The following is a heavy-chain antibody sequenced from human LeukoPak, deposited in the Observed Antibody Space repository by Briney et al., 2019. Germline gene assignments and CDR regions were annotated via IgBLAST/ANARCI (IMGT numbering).Heavy chain of an antibody. CDR1: GXTFSSYG. D-gene: IGHD6-13*01. V-gene: IGHV3-33*01. CDR3: ARDMGIAAAGIRA. Sequence: PGRSLRLSCAASGXTFSSYGMHWVRQAPGKGQEWVAVIWYDGSNKYYADSVKGRFTISRDNSKNTLYLQMNSLRAEDTAVYYCARDMGIAAAGIRAWGQGTLVTVSS. J-gene: IGHJ5*02. CDR2: IWYDGSNK.